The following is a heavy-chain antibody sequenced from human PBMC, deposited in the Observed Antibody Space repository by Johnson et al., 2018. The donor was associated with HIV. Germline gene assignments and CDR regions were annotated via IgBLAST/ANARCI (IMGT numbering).Heavy chain of an antibody. CDR3: EAVVSAFDI. CDR2: ISWNSGSI. CDR1: GFTFDDYA. Sequence: EVQLVESVGGLVQPGRSLRLSCAASGFTFDDYAMHWVRQAPGNGLEWVSGISWNSGSIGYADSVKGRFTISRDNAKNSLYLQMNSLRAEDTALYYCEAVVSAFDIWGQGTMVTVSS. D-gene: IGHD2-15*01. J-gene: IGHJ3*02. V-gene: IGHV3-9*01.